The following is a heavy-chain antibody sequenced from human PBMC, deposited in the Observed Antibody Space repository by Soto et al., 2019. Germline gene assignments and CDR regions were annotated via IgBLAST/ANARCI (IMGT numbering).Heavy chain of an antibody. CDR3: ALGVTFGIHYFDY. CDR2: INWDDNK. V-gene: IGHV2-70*17. D-gene: IGHD3-10*01. J-gene: IGHJ4*02. CDR1: GFTLSSGEVC. Sequence: SGPTLVNPTQTLTLTCTFSGFTLSSGEVCVTWIRQPPGKALEWLARINWDDNKFYSTSLKTRPTISRDTAKNQVVLTMTSMEPVDTATYYCALGVTFGIHYFDYWGQGALVTVSS.